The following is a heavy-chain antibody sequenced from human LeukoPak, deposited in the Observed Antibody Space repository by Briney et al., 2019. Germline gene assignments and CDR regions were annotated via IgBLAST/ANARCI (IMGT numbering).Heavy chain of an antibody. CDR1: GGSISSHY. CDR2: ISNSGST. V-gene: IGHV4-59*11. CDR3: GRDALVGYFSYYYMDV. D-gene: IGHD2-15*01. Sequence: SETLSLTCTVSGGSISSHYWTWIRQSPVKGLEWIGDISNSGSTSYNPSLKSRGTISIDTSKNQFSLKLSSVTAADTAVYYCGRDALVGYFSYYYMDVWGKGTTVTVSS. J-gene: IGHJ6*03.